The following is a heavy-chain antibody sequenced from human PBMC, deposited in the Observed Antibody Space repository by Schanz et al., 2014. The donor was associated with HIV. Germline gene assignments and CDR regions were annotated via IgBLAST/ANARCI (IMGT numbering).Heavy chain of an antibody. Sequence: QVQLVESGGGVVQPGRSLRLSCAASGFTFSSHGMHWVRQAPGKGLEWVAVIWYDGTDKYYAGSVKGRFTISRDNSQNTMYLQMNRLRAEDTAMYYCANSGYCTSGICYTRGNGMDVWGQGTTVTVSS. J-gene: IGHJ6*02. D-gene: IGHD2-8*01. V-gene: IGHV3-33*06. CDR2: IWYDGTDK. CDR1: GFTFSSHG. CDR3: ANSGYCTSGICYTRGNGMDV.